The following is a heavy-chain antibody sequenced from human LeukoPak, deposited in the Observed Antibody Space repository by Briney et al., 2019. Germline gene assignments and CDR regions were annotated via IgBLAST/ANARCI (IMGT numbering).Heavy chain of an antibody. J-gene: IGHJ4*02. V-gene: IGHV3-30*02. CDR2: IRYDGSNK. Sequence: GGSLRLSCAASGSTFSSYGMHWVRQAPGKGLEWVAFIRYDGSNKYYADSVKGRFTISRDNSKNTLYLQMNSLRAEDTAVYYCAKDYEFQGNFDYWGQGTLVTVSS. D-gene: IGHD3-16*01. CDR1: GSTFSSYG. CDR3: AKDYEFQGNFDY.